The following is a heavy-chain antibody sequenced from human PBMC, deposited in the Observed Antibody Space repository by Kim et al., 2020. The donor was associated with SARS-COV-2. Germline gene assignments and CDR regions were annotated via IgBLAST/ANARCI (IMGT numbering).Heavy chain of an antibody. V-gene: IGHV4-59*01. CDR1: GGSISRYY. Sequence: SETLSLTCTVSGGSISRYYWSWIRQPPGKGLEWIGYIYDSGSTDYNPSLKSRVTISEDTSKNQFSLKLNSVTTTDTAVYYCARSGYSSSPFDYWGQGTLVTVSS. CDR2: IYDSGST. J-gene: IGHJ4*02. CDR3: ARSGYSSSPFDY. D-gene: IGHD6-13*01.